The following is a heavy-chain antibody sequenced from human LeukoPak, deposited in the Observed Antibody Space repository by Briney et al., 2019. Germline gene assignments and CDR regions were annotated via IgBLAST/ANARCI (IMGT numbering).Heavy chain of an antibody. CDR3: AGGRITIFGVVIPFDY. CDR1: GGSISSYY. V-gene: IGHV4-59*01. Sequence: SETLSLTCTVSGGSISSYYWSWIRQPPGKGLKWIGYIYYSGSTNYNPSLKSRVTISVDTSKNQFSLKLSSVTAADTAVYYCAGGRITIFGVVIPFDYWGQGTLVTVSS. CDR2: IYYSGST. J-gene: IGHJ4*02. D-gene: IGHD3-3*01.